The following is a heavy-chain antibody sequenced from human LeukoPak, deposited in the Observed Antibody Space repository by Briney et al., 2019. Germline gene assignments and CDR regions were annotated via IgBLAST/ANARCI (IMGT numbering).Heavy chain of an antibody. CDR3: AKDTGIAVALDAFDI. V-gene: IGHV3-9*01. J-gene: IGHJ3*02. Sequence: GRSLRLSCAASGFTFDDYAMHWVRQAPGKGLEWVSGISWNSGSIGYADSVKGRFTISRDNAKNSLYLQMNSLRAEDTALYYCAKDTGIAVALDAFDIWGQGTMVSVSS. D-gene: IGHD6-19*01. CDR2: ISWNSGSI. CDR1: GFTFDDYA.